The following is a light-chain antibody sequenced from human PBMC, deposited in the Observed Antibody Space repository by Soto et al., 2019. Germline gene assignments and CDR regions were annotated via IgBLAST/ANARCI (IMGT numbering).Light chain of an antibody. CDR1: QSVSTY. J-gene: IGKJ3*01. CDR2: DAS. Sequence: VLTQSPATLSLSTGERAALSCRASQSVSTYLAWYQQKAGQAPRLLIYDASNRATGIPARFIGSGSGTDFTLTISSLEPEDFAVYYCQQRSNWPTTFGPGTKVDVK. CDR3: QQRSNWPTT. V-gene: IGKV3-11*01.